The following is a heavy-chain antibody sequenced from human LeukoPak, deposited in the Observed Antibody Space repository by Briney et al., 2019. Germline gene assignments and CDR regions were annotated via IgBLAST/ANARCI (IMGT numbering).Heavy chain of an antibody. CDR3: ARCFYGDLYYFDY. D-gene: IGHD4-17*01. CDR1: GFTFSSYE. V-gene: IGHV3-48*03. J-gene: IGHJ4*02. Sequence: GGSLRLSCAASGFTFSSYEMNWVRHAPGKGREGGSYISSSGSTIYYADSVKGRFTISRDNAKNSLYLQMNGLRAEDTAVYYCARCFYGDLYYFDYWGQGTLVTVSS. CDR2: ISSSGSTI.